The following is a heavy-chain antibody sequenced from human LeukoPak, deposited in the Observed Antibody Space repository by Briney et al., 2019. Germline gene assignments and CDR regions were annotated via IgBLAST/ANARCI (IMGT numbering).Heavy chain of an antibody. V-gene: IGHV4-59*01. CDR2: IYYTGST. CDR1: GGSISSYY. Sequence: SETLSLTCTVSGGSISSYYWSWIRQPPGKGLEWIGYIYYTGSTNYNPSLKSRVTVSVDTSKKQFSLKLSSVTAADTAVYYCARAALRVGATSFDYWGQGTLVTVSS. D-gene: IGHD1-26*01. CDR3: ARAALRVGATSFDY. J-gene: IGHJ4*02.